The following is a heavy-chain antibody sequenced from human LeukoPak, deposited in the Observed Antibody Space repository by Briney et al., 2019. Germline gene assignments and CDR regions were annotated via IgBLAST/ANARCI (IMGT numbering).Heavy chain of an antibody. CDR3: AREARVVRFLEWLYWFDP. J-gene: IGHJ5*02. CDR1: GGSFSGYY. D-gene: IGHD3-3*01. CDR2: INHSGST. V-gene: IGHV4-34*01. Sequence: PSETLSLTCAVYGGSFSGYYWSWIRQPPGKGLEWIGEINHSGSTNYNPSLKSRVTISVDTSKNQFSLKLSSVTAADTAVYYCAREARVVRFLEWLYWFDPWGQGTLVTVSS.